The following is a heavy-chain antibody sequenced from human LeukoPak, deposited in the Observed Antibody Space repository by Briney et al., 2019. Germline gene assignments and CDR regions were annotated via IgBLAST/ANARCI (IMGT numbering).Heavy chain of an antibody. CDR3: AKDSGYSGYDSGYYFDY. V-gene: IGHV3-9*01. J-gene: IGHJ4*02. CDR2: ISWNSGSI. Sequence: GRSLRLSCAASGFTFDDYAMHWVRQAPGKGLEWVSGISWNSGSIGYADSVKGRFTISRDNAKNSLYLQMNSLRAEDTALYYCAKDSGYSGYDSGYYFDYWGQGTLVTVSS. CDR1: GFTFDDYA. D-gene: IGHD5-12*01.